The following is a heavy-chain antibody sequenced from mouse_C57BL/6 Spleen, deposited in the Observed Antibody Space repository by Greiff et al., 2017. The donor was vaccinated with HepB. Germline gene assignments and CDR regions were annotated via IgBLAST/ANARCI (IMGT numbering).Heavy chain of an antibody. CDR2: INPNNGGT. CDR1: GYTFTDYN. D-gene: IGHD1-1*01. Sequence: EVKLQESGPELVKPGASVKMSCKASGYTFTDYNMHWVKQSHGKSLEWIGYINPNNGGTSYNQKFKGKATLTVNKSSSTAYMELRSLTSEDSAVYYCASGITTVVDWGQGTTLTVSS. J-gene: IGHJ2*01. V-gene: IGHV1-22*01. CDR3: ASGITTVVD.